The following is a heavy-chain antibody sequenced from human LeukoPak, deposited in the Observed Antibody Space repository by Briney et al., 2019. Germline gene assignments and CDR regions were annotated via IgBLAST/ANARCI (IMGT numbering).Heavy chain of an antibody. CDR3: AREYFMDV. CDR2: ITTSGVYE. Sequence: GGSLRLSCAASGFTFSTYNMIWVRQAPGQGLQWVSSITTSGVYEYYADSVKGRFTISRDNAENSLFLQMDSLRAEDTAVYYCAREYFMDVWGKGTTVTVSS. J-gene: IGHJ6*03. V-gene: IGHV3-21*04. CDR1: GFTFSTYN.